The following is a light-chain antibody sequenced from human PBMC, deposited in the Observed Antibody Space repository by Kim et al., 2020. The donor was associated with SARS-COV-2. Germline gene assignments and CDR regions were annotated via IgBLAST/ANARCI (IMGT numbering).Light chain of an antibody. CDR3: QQYNTYLLT. CDR1: QSINTW. J-gene: IGKJ4*01. V-gene: IGKV1-5*03. CDR2: QAS. Sequence: DIQMTQSPSTLSASVGDRVTITCRASQSINTWLAWYQQRPGKAPELLIYQASRLHTGVSSRFSGSGSGTEFTLTISSLQPDDFATYYCQQYNTYLLTFGGGTKLEI.